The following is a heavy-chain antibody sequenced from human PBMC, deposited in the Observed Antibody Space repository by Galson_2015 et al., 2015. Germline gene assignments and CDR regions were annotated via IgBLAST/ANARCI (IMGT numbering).Heavy chain of an antibody. CDR2: ISSSSSTI. CDR1: GVTFSSYS. J-gene: IGHJ6*02. V-gene: IGHV3-48*01. D-gene: IGHD6-19*01. Sequence: SLRLSCTASGVTFSSYSMHWVRQAPGQGLEWVAYISSSSSTIYYADSVKGRFTISRDNAKNSLYLQMNSLRAEDTAVYYCARDLSGAGRIPYYYYGMDVWGQGTTVTVSS. CDR3: ARDLSGAGRIPYYYYGMDV.